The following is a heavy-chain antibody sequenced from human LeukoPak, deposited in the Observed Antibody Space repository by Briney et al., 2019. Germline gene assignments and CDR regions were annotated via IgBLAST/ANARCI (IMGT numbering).Heavy chain of an antibody. CDR2: IYYSGST. D-gene: IGHD2-2*01. V-gene: IGHV4-59*01. Sequence: SETLSLTCTVSGGSISSYYWNWIRQPPGKGLEWIGYIYYSGSTNYNPSLKSRVTISVDTSKNQFSLKLSSVTAADTAVYYCARDRGSTSRNYYYYGMDVWGQGTTVTVSS. J-gene: IGHJ6*02. CDR3: ARDRGSTSRNYYYYGMDV. CDR1: GGSISSYY.